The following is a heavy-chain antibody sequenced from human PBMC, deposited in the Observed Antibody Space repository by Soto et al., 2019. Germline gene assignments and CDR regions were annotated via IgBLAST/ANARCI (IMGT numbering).Heavy chain of an antibody. V-gene: IGHV1-69*13. CDR1: GGTFSSYA. CDR3: ARALGITMVRGVTPMDV. D-gene: IGHD3-10*01. CDR2: IIPIFGTA. J-gene: IGHJ6*02. Sequence: SVKVSCKASGGTFSSYAISCVRQAPGQGLEWMGGIIPIFGTANYAQKFQGRVTITADESTSTAYMELSSLRSEDTAVYYCARALGITMVRGVTPMDVWGQGTTVTVSS.